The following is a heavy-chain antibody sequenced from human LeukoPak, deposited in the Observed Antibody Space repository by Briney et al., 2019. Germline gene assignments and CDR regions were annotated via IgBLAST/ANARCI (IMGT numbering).Heavy chain of an antibody. CDR3: AKDEFYGGYSCPFDY. D-gene: IGHD4-23*01. CDR2: ISCSSGST. CDR1: CFAFSSYV. Sequence: GGPLSLSCGACCFAFSSYVMSRGRQARGKRVEWVLAISCSSGSTYYSQALKGRFTISRDNSKNPLYLKMNTLRAEDTAVYYCAKDEFYGGYSCPFDYWGQGTLVTVSS. J-gene: IGHJ4*03. V-gene: IGHV3-23*01.